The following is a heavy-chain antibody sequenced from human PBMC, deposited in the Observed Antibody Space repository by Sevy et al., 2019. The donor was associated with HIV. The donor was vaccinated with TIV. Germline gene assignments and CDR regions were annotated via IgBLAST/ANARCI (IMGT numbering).Heavy chain of an antibody. D-gene: IGHD3-22*01. CDR2: ISGSGGSGDKT. V-gene: IGHV3-23*01. J-gene: IGHJ4*02. CDR1: GFTFVSYA. CDR3: ARKYDSSGYFDY. Sequence: GESLKISCAASGFTFVSYAMHWVRQAPGKGLEWVSGISGSGGSGDKTNYADSVKGRFTISRDDSKNSLYLQLNSLRAEDTAIYYCARKYDSSGYFDYWGQGTLVTVSS.